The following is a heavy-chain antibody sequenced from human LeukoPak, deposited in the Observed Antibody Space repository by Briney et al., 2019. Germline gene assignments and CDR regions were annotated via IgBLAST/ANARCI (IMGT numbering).Heavy chain of an antibody. D-gene: IGHD2-21*02. CDR1: GGSIRSHY. V-gene: IGHV4-59*11. Sequence: SETLSLTCTVSGGSIRSHYWSWVRQPPGKGLEWIGYIYDSGSTKYNPSLKSRVTISVDTSKNQFSLRLNSVTAADTAVYYCARGACGGDCNSFVSYYYGMDVWGQGTTVTVSS. J-gene: IGHJ6*02. CDR2: IYDSGST. CDR3: ARGACGGDCNSFVSYYYGMDV.